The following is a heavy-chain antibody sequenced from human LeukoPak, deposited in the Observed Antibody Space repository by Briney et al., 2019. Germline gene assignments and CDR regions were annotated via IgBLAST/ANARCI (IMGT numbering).Heavy chain of an antibody. CDR2: ITGSGGST. D-gene: IGHD3-22*01. V-gene: IGHV3-23*01. Sequence: PGGSLRLSCAASGFIFSSYVMSWVRQAPGKGLEWVSGITGSGGSTYYADSLKGRFTISRDNSKNTLYLQMNSLRAEDTAVYYCAPGSGYYYLDSFDYWGQGTLVTVSS. CDR1: GFIFSSYV. J-gene: IGHJ4*02. CDR3: APGSGYYYLDSFDY.